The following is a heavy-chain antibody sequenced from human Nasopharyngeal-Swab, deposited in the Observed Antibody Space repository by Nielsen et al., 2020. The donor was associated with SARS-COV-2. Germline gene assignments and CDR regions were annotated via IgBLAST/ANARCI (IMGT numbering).Heavy chain of an antibody. CDR2: INHSGST. D-gene: IGHD5-12*01. V-gene: IGHV4-34*01. Sequence: SETLSLTCAVYGGSFSGYYWSWIRQPPGKGLEWIGEINHSGSTNYNLSLKSRVTISADTSKNQFSLRLISVTAADTAVYYCARASDFEYSGHATYGMDVWGQGTTVTVSS. CDR3: ARASDFEYSGHATYGMDV. J-gene: IGHJ6*02. CDR1: GGSFSGYY.